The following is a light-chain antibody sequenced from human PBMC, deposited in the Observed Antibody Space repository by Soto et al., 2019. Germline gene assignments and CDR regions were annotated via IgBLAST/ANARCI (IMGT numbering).Light chain of an antibody. Sequence: QSALTQPASVSGSPGQSITISCTGTSSDVGAYNYVSWCQHHPGKAPKVMVYEVTKRPSGVSNRFSGSKSGDTASLIISGLQAEDEADYYCSSYTSSRTLVFGGGTQLTVL. CDR2: EVT. V-gene: IGLV2-14*01. CDR1: SSDVGAYNY. CDR3: SSYTSSRTLV. J-gene: IGLJ7*01.